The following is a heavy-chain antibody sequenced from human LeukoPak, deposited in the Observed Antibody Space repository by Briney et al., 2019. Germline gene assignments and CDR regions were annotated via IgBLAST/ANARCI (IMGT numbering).Heavy chain of an antibody. Sequence: ASVKVSCKASGYTFTGYYMHWVRQAPGQGLEWMGWINPNSGGTNYAQRFQGRVTMARDTSISTVYMELSRLTSDDTAVYYCARGSRRELLALSIDYWGQGTLVTVSS. D-gene: IGHD1-26*01. CDR3: ARGSRRELLALSIDY. CDR1: GYTFTGYY. V-gene: IGHV1-2*02. CDR2: INPNSGGT. J-gene: IGHJ4*02.